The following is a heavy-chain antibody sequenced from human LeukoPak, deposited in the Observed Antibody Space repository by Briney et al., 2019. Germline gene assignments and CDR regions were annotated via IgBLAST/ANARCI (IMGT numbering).Heavy chain of an antibody. Sequence: PGGSLRLSCAASGFTFSSYSMNWVRQAPGKGLEWVSSISSSSSYIYYADSVKGRFTISRDNSKNTLYLQMNSLRAEDTAVYYCARVQVGATLDYWGQGTLVTVSS. CDR1: GFTFSSYS. CDR2: ISSSSSYI. V-gene: IGHV3-21*04. J-gene: IGHJ4*02. CDR3: ARVQVGATLDY. D-gene: IGHD1-26*01.